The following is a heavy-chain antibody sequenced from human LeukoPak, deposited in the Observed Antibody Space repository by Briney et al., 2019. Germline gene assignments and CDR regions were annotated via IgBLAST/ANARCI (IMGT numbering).Heavy chain of an antibody. CDR1: GDSFSSYY. D-gene: IGHD5-24*01. V-gene: IGHV4-4*07. CDR3: ATGDGYNSFDY. J-gene: IGHJ4*02. Sequence: SETLSLTCTVSGDSFSSYYWSWIRQPAGKGLEWIWRIYNSGSTNYHSSLKSRVTMSVDTSKNQVSLKLSSVTAADTAVYYCATGDGYNSFDYWGQGTLVTVSS. CDR2: IYNSGST.